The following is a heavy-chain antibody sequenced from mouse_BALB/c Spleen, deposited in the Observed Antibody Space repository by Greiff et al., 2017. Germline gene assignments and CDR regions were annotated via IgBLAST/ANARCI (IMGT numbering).Heavy chain of an antibody. J-gene: IGHJ2*01. CDR2: IWAGGST. CDR3: ARESSSYRYFDY. D-gene: IGHD1-1*01. Sequence: QVQLVESGPGLVAPSQSLSITCTVSGFSLTSYGVHWVRQPPGKGLEWLGVIWAGGSTNYNSALMSRLSISKDNSKSQVFLKMNSLQTDDTAMYYCARESSSYRYFDYWGQGTTLTVSS. V-gene: IGHV2-9*02. CDR1: GFSLTSYG.